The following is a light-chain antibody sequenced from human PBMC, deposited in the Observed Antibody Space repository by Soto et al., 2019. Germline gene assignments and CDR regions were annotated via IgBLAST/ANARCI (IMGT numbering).Light chain of an antibody. J-gene: IGKJ4*01. Sequence: EIVLTQSPATLSLSPGERATLSCRAGQSISDYLAWYQQRPGQAPRLLIFDASNRATGVPDRFSGGGSGTDFTLIISSLEPEDFAVYYCQQRVNWPPTFGGGTNVEI. CDR3: QQRVNWPPT. CDR1: QSISDY. V-gene: IGKV3-11*01. CDR2: DAS.